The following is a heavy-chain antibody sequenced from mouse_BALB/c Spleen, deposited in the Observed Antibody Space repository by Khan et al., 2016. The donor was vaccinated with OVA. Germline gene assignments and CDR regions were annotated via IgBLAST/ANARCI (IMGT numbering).Heavy chain of an antibody. V-gene: IGHV3-8*02. Sequence: EVQLQESGPSLVKPSQTLSLTCSVTGDSITTGYWNWIRKFPGNKLEYMGYIIYTGYTYYNPSLKSRISITRHTYNNQYYLQLNYVTDEDTATYYCAISTYRYAFVYWGQGTLVTVSA. D-gene: IGHD2-14*01. CDR3: AISTYRYAFVY. CDR1: GDSITTGY. CDR2: IIYTGYT. J-gene: IGHJ3*01.